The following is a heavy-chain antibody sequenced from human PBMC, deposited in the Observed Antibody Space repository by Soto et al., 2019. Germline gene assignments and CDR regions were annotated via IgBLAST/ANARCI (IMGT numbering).Heavy chain of an antibody. D-gene: IGHD3-16*01. CDR1: GFTFSTHW. V-gene: IGHV3-7*01. CDR2: INQDGSER. Sequence: EVQLVESGGGLVQPGGSLRLSCAASGFTFSTHWMTWVRQPPGKGLEWGANINQDGSERYYVDSVRGRFTISRDNAKNSRYLQMNRLRAEDTAVYYCVCGGNFFFYWGQGTLVTVSP. CDR3: VCGGNFFFY. J-gene: IGHJ4*02.